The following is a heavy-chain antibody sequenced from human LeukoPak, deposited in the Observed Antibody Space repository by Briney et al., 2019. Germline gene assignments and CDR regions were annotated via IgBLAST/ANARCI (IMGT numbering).Heavy chain of an antibody. D-gene: IGHD3-3*01. CDR3: ARDRNTDFWSGYYTNYCDY. Sequence: GGSLRLSCAASGFTFSTYWMNWVRQAPGKGLEWVATIKQDGSEKYYVDSVKGRFTISRDNAKNSLYLQMNSLRAEDTAVYYCARDRNTDFWSGYYTNYCDYWGQGTLVTVSS. J-gene: IGHJ4*02. CDR1: GFTFSTYW. CDR2: IKQDGSEK. V-gene: IGHV3-7*01.